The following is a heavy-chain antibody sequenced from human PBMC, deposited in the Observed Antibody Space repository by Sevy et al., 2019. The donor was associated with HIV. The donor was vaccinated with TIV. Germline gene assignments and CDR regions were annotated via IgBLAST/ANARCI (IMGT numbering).Heavy chain of an antibody. J-gene: IGHJ4*02. Sequence: ASVKVSCKASGYTFTSYGISWVRQAPGQGLEWMGWISAYNGNTNYAQKLQGRVTMTTDTSTSTAYMELRSLRSDDTAGYYCARDRRTIGYCSGGSCYDGYYFDYWGQGTLVTVSS. CDR2: ISAYNGNT. V-gene: IGHV1-18*01. D-gene: IGHD2-15*01. CDR1: GYTFTSYG. CDR3: ARDRRTIGYCSGGSCYDGYYFDY.